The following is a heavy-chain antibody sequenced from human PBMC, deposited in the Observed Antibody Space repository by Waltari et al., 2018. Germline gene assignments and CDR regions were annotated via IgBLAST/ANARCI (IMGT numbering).Heavy chain of an antibody. CDR1: GGSISSGSYY. V-gene: IGHV4-61*02. J-gene: IGHJ4*02. CDR3: ARGGGSGSYPYDY. Sequence: QVQLQESGPGLVKPSQTLSLTCTVSGGSISSGSYYWSWIRPPAGKGLEWIGRIYTSGSTHYNPALKSRVTISVDTSKNQFSLKLSSVTAADTAVYYCARGGGSGSYPYDYWGQGTLVTVSS. D-gene: IGHD3-10*01. CDR2: IYTSGST.